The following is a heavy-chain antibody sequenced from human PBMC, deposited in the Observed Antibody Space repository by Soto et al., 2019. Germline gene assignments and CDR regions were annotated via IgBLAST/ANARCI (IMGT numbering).Heavy chain of an antibody. CDR2: IIPILGIA. V-gene: IGHV1-69*02. Sequence: QVQLVQSGAEVKKPGSSVKVSCKASGGTFSSYTISWVRQAPGQGLEWMGRIIPILGIANYAQKFQGRVTITADKSTSTAYMELSSLRSEDTAVYYCARTVTKEYYFDSWGQGTLVTVSS. CDR1: GGTFSSYT. J-gene: IGHJ4*02. D-gene: IGHD4-17*01. CDR3: ARTVTKEYYFDS.